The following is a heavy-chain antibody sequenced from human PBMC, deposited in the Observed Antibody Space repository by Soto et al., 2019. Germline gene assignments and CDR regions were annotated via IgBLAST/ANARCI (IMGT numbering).Heavy chain of an antibody. J-gene: IGHJ6*02. V-gene: IGHV3-48*03. CDR1: GITFSTYE. D-gene: IGHD3-22*01. Sequence: EVQLVESGGGSVQPGGSLRLSCAASGITFSTYEVNWVRQAPGKGLEWVSYISSSGRTMYYADSVKGRFTISRDDAKNSVFLQMDSLRAEDTAVYYCARVDHYESSGYYYYYGMDVWGQGTTVTVSS. CDR3: ARVDHYESSGYYYYYGMDV. CDR2: ISSSGRTM.